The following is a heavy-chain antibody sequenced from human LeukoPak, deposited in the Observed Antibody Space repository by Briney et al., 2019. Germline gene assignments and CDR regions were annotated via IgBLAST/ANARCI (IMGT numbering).Heavy chain of an antibody. J-gene: IGHJ4*02. Sequence: PSETLSLTCTVSGYSISSGYYWGWIRQPPGKGLEWIGSIYHSGSTYYNPSLKSRVTISVDTSKNQFSLKLSSVTAADTAVYYCARKRGRQLWSDYWGQGTLVTVSS. D-gene: IGHD5-18*01. CDR3: ARKRGRQLWSDY. CDR1: GYSISSGYY. CDR2: IYHSGST. V-gene: IGHV4-38-2*02.